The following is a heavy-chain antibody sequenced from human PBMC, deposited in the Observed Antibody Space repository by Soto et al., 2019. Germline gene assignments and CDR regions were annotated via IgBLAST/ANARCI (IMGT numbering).Heavy chain of an antibody. V-gene: IGHV4-30-4*01. D-gene: IGHD4-17*01. CDR1: GGSLSSGDYY. CDR2: IYYSGST. CDR3: AREPTTVVTEGHYFDY. Sequence: SETLFLTCTVSGGSLSSGDYYWSWIRQPPGKGLEWIGYIYYSGSTYYNPSLKSRVTISVDTSKNQFSLKLSSVTAADTAVYYCAREPTTVVTEGHYFDYWGQGTLVPVSS. J-gene: IGHJ4*02.